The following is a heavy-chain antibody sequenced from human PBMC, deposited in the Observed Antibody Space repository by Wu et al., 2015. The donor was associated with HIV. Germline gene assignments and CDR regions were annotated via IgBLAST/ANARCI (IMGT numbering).Heavy chain of an antibody. Sequence: QVQLVQSGTEMKKSGASMKVSCKTSGYTFTGYYIHWLRQAPGQGLEWMGWINPDNGGTKFAQTFQGRITMTRDTFTTTVYLLLASLKSNDTATYYCARDWQFQVTFDDYYMDIWGNGTTVIVS. V-gene: IGHV1-2*02. CDR3: ARDWQFQVTFDDYYMDI. CDR2: INPDNGGT. J-gene: IGHJ6*03. CDR1: GYTFTGYY. D-gene: IGHD3-9*01.